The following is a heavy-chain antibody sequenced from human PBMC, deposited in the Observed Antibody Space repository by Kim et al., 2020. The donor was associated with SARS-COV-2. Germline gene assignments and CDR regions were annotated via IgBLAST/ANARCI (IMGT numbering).Heavy chain of an antibody. J-gene: IGHJ4*02. D-gene: IGHD3-10*01. Sequence: SETLSLTCTVSGGSISSYYWSWIRQPAGKGLEWIGRIYTSGSTNYNPSLKSRVTMSVDTSKNQFSLKLSSVTAADTAVYYCARDLSHRDGSGNSRFDYWGQGTLVTVSS. CDR2: IYTSGST. CDR3: ARDLSHRDGSGNSRFDY. V-gene: IGHV4-4*07. CDR1: GGSISSYY.